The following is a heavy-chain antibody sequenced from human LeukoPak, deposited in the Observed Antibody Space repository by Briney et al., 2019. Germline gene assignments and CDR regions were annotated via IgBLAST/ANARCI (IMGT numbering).Heavy chain of an antibody. CDR1: GGTFSSYA. Sequence: SVKVSCKASGGTFSSYAISWVRQAPGQGLEWMGRIIPILGIANYAQKFQGRVTITADKSTSTAYMELSSLRSEDTAVYYCARGGATTPFDYWGQGTLVTVSS. CDR3: ARGGATTPFDY. CDR2: IIPILGIA. J-gene: IGHJ4*02. V-gene: IGHV1-69*04. D-gene: IGHD5-12*01.